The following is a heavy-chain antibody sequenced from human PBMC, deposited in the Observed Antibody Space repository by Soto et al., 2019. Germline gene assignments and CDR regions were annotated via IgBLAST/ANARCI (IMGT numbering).Heavy chain of an antibody. CDR2: INPNSGGT. J-gene: IGHJ6*02. Sequence: GASVKVTCKASGYTFTGCYMHWVRQAPGQGLEWMGWINPNSGGTNYAQKFQGWVTMTRDTSISTAYMELSRLRSDDTAVYYCARTVYYYYGMDVWGQGTTVTVSS. V-gene: IGHV1-2*04. CDR1: GYTFTGCY. CDR3: ARTVYYYYGMDV.